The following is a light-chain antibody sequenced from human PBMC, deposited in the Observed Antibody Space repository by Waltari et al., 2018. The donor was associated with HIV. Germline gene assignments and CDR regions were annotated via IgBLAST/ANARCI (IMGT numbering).Light chain of an antibody. Sequence: QSVLTHPHPASGTPAQRPTIPCSGASIHIGSNCLSWYKQLPGTAPKLLIYRNNQRPSGVPDRFSGSKSGTSASLAISGLRSEDEADYYCAAWDVSLRGAYVFGTGTKVAVL. CDR3: AAWDVSLRGAYV. V-gene: IGLV1-47*01. CDR1: SIHIGSNC. CDR2: RNN. J-gene: IGLJ1*01.